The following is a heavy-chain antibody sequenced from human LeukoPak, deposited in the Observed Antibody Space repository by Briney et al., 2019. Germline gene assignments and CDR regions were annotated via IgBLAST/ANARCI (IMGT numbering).Heavy chain of an antibody. CDR3: AKDAVGAIDFDY. Sequence: GGSLRLSCAASGFTVSNNYMSWVRQAPGKGLEWVSVIYSGGSTYYADSVKGRFTISRDNSKNTLCLHMNSLRAEDTAVYYCAKDAVGAIDFDYWGQGTLVTVSS. CDR1: GFTVSNNY. V-gene: IGHV3-53*01. CDR2: IYSGGST. J-gene: IGHJ4*02. D-gene: IGHD1-26*01.